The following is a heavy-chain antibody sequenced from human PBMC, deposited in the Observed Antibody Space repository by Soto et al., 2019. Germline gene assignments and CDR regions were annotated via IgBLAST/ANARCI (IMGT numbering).Heavy chain of an antibody. CDR2: ISGSGGST. D-gene: IGHD5-12*01. Sequence: GGSLRLSCAASGFTFSSYAMSWVRQAPGKGLEWVSAISGSGGSTYYADSVKGRFTIPRDNSKNTLYLQMNSLRPEDTAVYYCAKDPGKHMWLLVGRDAFDIWGQGTMVTVSS. V-gene: IGHV3-23*01. CDR1: GFTFSSYA. CDR3: AKDPGKHMWLLVGRDAFDI. J-gene: IGHJ3*02.